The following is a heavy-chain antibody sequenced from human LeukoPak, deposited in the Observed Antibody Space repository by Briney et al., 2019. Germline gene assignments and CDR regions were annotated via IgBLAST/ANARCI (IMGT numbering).Heavy chain of an antibody. V-gene: IGHV3-21*01. Sequence: PGGSLRLSCSAYGFTFSSYSMDWVRQAPRKGLEWVSSISRSRSYIYYADSVKGRFTISRDNAKNSLYLQMNSLRAEDTAVYYCARGSGRAQWLVDFYYWGQGTLVTVSS. CDR3: ARGSGRAQWLVDFYY. D-gene: IGHD6-19*01. CDR1: GFTFSSYS. J-gene: IGHJ4*02. CDR2: ISRSRSYI.